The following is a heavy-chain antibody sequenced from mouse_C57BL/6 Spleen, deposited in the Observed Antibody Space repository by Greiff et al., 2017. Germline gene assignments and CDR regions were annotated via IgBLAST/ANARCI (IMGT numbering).Heavy chain of an antibody. CDR3: ASQDGYYKGYCDV. CDR1: GYTFTSYW. Sequence: QVQLKQPGAELVRPGSSVKLSCKASGYTFTSYWMHWVKQRPIQGLEWIGNIDPSDSETHYNQKFKDKATLTVDTSSSTAYMQLSSLTSEDSAVYYCASQDGYYKGYCDVWGTGTTVTVSS. CDR2: IDPSDSET. J-gene: IGHJ1*03. V-gene: IGHV1-52*01. D-gene: IGHD2-3*01.